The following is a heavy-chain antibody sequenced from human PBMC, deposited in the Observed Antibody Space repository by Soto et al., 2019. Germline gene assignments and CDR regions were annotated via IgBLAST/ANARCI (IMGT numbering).Heavy chain of an antibody. CDR1: GYTFSRYG. V-gene: IGHV1-3*01. CDR3: ARDGAVAGDSNFDY. D-gene: IGHD6-19*01. J-gene: IGHJ4*02. Sequence: EASVKVSCKASGYTFSRYGMHWLRQAPGQRLEWMGWINAGNGNTKYSQKFQGRVTITTDTSASTAHMQLSSLRSEDTAVYYCARDGAVAGDSNFDYWGQGTLVTVSS. CDR2: INAGNGNT.